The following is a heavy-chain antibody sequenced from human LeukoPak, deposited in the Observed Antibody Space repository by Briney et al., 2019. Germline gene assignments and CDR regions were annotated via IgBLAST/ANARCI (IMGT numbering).Heavy chain of an antibody. J-gene: IGHJ4*02. CDR2: INHSGST. CDR3: ARVGHPEYDYVWGSYRYCYFDY. CDR1: GGSFSGYY. V-gene: IGHV4-34*01. Sequence: SETLSLTCAVYGGSFSGYYWSWIRQPPGKGLEWIGEINHSGSTNYNPSLKSRVTISVDTSKNQFSLKLSSVTAADTAVYYCARVGHPEYDYVWGSYRYCYFDYWGQGTLVTVSS. D-gene: IGHD3-16*02.